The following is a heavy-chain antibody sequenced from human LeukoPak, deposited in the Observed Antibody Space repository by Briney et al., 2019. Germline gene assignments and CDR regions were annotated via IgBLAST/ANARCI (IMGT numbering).Heavy chain of an antibody. J-gene: IGHJ4*02. Sequence: GGSLRLSCAASGFTFSDYYMSWIRQAPGKGLEWVSYISSSGSTIYYADSVKGRFTISRDNSKNTLYLQMNGLRAEDTAVYYCAKVGGGYSSSRQYYFDYWGQGTLVTVSS. CDR2: ISSSGSTI. V-gene: IGHV3-11*01. CDR3: AKVGGGYSSSRQYYFDY. CDR1: GFTFSDYY. D-gene: IGHD6-6*01.